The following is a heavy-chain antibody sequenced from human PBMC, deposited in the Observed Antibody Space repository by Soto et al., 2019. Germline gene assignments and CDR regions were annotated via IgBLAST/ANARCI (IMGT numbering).Heavy chain of an antibody. V-gene: IGHV4-39*02. J-gene: IGHJ4*02. CDR2: LFYSGST. Sequence: PSETLSLTCTVSGGSISSSSYYWGWIRQPPGKGLEWIGSLFYSGSTYYNPSPKGRLTISVDTSKNQFSLKLSSVTAADTAVCYCARDSGGSGWYQSDFDYWGLGTLVTVSS. D-gene: IGHD6-19*01. CDR3: ARDSGGSGWYQSDFDY. CDR1: GGSISSSSYY.